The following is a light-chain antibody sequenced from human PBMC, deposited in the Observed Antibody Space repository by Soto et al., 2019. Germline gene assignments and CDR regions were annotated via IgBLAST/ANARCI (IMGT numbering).Light chain of an antibody. CDR2: EVS. CDR1: SSDVGAYDL. V-gene: IGLV2-14*03. CDR3: SSYTTSSTRV. J-gene: IGLJ1*01. Sequence: QSALAQPASVSGSPGRSITISCTGTSSDVGAYDLVSWYQQHPDKAPKLMIYEVSNRPSGVSHRFSGSKSVNTATLTISGLQAEDEADYYCSSYTTSSTRVFGTGTKVTVL.